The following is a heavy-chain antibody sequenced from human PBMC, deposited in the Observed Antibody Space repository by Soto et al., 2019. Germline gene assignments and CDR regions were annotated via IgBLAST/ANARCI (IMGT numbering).Heavy chain of an antibody. CDR1: GGSISSYY. Sequence: PSETLSLTCTVSGGSISSYYWSWIRQPAGKGLEWIGRIYTSGSTNYNPSLKSRVTMSVDTSKNQFSLKLSSVTAADTAVYYCASVPLGYSYGYAYYYYGMDVWGQGTTVTVSS. J-gene: IGHJ6*02. CDR3: ASVPLGYSYGYAYYYYGMDV. D-gene: IGHD5-18*01. V-gene: IGHV4-4*07. CDR2: IYTSGST.